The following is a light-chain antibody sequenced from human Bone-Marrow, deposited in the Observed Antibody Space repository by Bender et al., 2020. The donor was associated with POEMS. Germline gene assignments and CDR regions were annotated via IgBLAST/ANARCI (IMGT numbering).Light chain of an antibody. V-gene: IGLV3-21*02. CDR2: DDS. CDR3: QVRDSGSDYWV. Sequence: YALTQPPSVSVAPGQTARITCGGNNIGSKSVQWYQQKPGQAPTLVVYDDSDRPSGIPERLSGSNSGNTATLTITRVEAEDEADYYCQVRDSGSDYWVFGGGTKLTVL. CDR1: NIGSKS. J-gene: IGLJ3*02.